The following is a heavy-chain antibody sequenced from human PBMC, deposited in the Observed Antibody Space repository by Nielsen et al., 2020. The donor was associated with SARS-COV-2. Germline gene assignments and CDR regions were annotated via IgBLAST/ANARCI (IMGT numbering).Heavy chain of an antibody. CDR2: ISAYNGNT. J-gene: IGHJ4*02. D-gene: IGHD3-10*01. Sequence: ASVKVSCKASGYSFTSYAMHWVWQAPGQRLEWMGWISAYNGNTNYAQKLQGRVTMTTDTSTSTAYMELRSLRSDDTAVYYCARWRGVRGVIGFDYWGQGTLVTVSS. V-gene: IGHV1-18*01. CDR1: GYSFTSYA. CDR3: ARWRGVRGVIGFDY.